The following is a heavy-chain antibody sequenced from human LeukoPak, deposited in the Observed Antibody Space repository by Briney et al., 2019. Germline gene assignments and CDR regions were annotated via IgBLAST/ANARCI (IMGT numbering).Heavy chain of an antibody. J-gene: IGHJ5*02. CDR2: ISAYNGNT. V-gene: IGHV1-18*01. D-gene: IGHD2-15*01. CDR3: ARGGTLGYCSGGSCYNNWFDP. Sequence: ASVKVSCKASGYTFTSYGISWVRQAPGQGLEWMGWISAYNGNTNYAQKLQGRVTMTTDTSTSTAYMELRSLRSDDTAVYYCARGGTLGYCSGGSCYNNWFDPWGQGTLVTVSS. CDR1: GYTFTSYG.